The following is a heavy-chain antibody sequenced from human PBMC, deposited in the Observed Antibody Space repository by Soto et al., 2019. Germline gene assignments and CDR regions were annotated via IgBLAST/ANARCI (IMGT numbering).Heavy chain of an antibody. J-gene: IGHJ4*02. Sequence: QVQLQESGPGLVKPSQTLSLTCTVSGGSISSGGYYWSWIRQHPGKGLEWIGSIYYSGSTYYNPSRRRRVTRSVDTSKSQFSLKLSSVTAADRAVYYCARGVLHWGQGTLVTVSS. CDR2: IYYSGST. D-gene: IGHD3-16*01. V-gene: IGHV4-31*03. CDR3: ARGVLH. CDR1: GGSISSGGYY.